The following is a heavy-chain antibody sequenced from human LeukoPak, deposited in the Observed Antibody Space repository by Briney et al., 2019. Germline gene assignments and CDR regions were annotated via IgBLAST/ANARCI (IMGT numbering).Heavy chain of an antibody. CDR2: VYGSGTT. V-gene: IGHV4-38-2*02. CDR1: GYSISSGHF. D-gene: IGHD3-16*01. Sequence: SETLSLTCTVSGYSISSGHFWSWIRQPPGKGLEWIGSVYGSGTTYYDPPLRSRVSISADTSKNHFSLGLSSVTAADTAVYYCASVGGGSPYWGQGTLVTVSS. CDR3: ASVGGGSPY. J-gene: IGHJ4*02.